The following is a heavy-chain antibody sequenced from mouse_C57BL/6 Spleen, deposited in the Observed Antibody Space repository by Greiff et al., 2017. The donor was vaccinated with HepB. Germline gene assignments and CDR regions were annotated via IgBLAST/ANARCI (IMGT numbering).Heavy chain of an antibody. V-gene: IGHV5-12*01. CDR1: GFTFSDYY. CDR2: ISNGGGST. J-gene: IGHJ1*03. D-gene: IGHD1-1*01. Sequence: EVMLVESGGGLVQPGGSLKLSCAASGFTFSDYYMYWVRQTPEKRLEWVAYISNGGGSTNYPDTVKGRFTISRDNAKNTLYLQMSRLKSEDTAMYYCARQSITTVVATGYFDVWGTGTTVTVSS. CDR3: ARQSITTVVATGYFDV.